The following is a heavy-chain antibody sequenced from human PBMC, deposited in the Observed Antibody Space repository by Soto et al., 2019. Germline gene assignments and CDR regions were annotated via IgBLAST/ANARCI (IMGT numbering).Heavy chain of an antibody. CDR2: INVGNGNT. Sequence: GASVKVSCKASGYTFTSYAMHWVRQAPGQRLEWMGRINVGNGNTKYSQKFQGRVTITRDTSASTAYMELRSLGSEDTAVYYCARDLLQQWLVPSTYFDYWGHGTLVTVSS. V-gene: IGHV1-3*01. CDR1: GYTFTSYA. D-gene: IGHD6-19*01. CDR3: ARDLLQQWLVPSTYFDY. J-gene: IGHJ4*01.